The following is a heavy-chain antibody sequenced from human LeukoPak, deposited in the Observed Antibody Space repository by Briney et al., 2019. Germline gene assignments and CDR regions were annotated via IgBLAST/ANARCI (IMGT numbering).Heavy chain of an antibody. J-gene: IGHJ4*02. V-gene: IGHV3-30*03. CDR3: ARDSRTEQWSLDY. CDR1: GFTFSSYG. D-gene: IGHD6-19*01. Sequence: GRSLRLSCSASGFTFSSYGMHWVRQAPGRGLEWVAFISYDGSNKDYADSVRGRFSISRDNSKNTLYLQMNSLRSEDTAVYYCARDSRTEQWSLDYWGQGTLVTVSS. CDR2: ISYDGSNK.